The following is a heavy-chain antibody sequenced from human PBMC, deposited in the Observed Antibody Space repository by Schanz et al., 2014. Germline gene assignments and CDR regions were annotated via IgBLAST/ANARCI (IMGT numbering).Heavy chain of an antibody. Sequence: VQLVESGGGLVQPGGSLRLSCAASGFTFSSYAMSWVRQAPGKGLEWVAVIWSDGSTKYYADSVKGRFTISRDNSKNTLYLQMNSLRAEDTAVYYCARGTDWNLHYWGQGALVTVSS. V-gene: IGHV3-33*08. CDR2: IWSDGSTK. CDR1: GFTFSSYA. CDR3: ARGTDWNLHY. J-gene: IGHJ4*02. D-gene: IGHD1-1*01.